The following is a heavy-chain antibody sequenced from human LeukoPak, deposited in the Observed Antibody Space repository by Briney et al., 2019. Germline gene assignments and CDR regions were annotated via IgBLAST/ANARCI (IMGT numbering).Heavy chain of an antibody. V-gene: IGHV3-30*02. CDR3: ASDDY. J-gene: IGHJ4*02. CDR1: GFTFSTYG. Sequence: GGSLRLSCAASGFTFSTYGMHWVRQAPGKGLEGVAFIRYDGSNKHYVDSVKGRFTISRDNSKNTLYLQMNSLRAEDTAIYYCASDDYWGQGTLVAVSS. CDR2: IRYDGSNK.